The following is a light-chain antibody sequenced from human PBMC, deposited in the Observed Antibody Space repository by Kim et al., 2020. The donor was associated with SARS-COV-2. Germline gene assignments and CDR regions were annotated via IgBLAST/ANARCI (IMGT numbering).Light chain of an antibody. CDR1: SSNIGSNY. J-gene: IGLJ3*02. CDR3: AAWDDSLSGWV. CDR2: RNN. V-gene: IGLV1-47*01. Sequence: QSVLTQPPSASGTPGQRVTISCSGSSSNIGSNYVYWYQQLPGMAPKLLIYRNNQRPSGVPDRFSGSKSGTSASLAISGLRSEDEAEYYCAAWDDSLSGWVFGGGTQLTVL.